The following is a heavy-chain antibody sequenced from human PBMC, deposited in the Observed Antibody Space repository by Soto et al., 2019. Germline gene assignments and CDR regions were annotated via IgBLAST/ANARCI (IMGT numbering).Heavy chain of an antibody. V-gene: IGHV3-48*03. CDR2: ISHTDRLT. CDR3: ARDTGRASADL. Sequence: EVQLAESGGDLVQPGGSLRLSCVGSGFTFSYYEMNWVRQAPGKGLERVAFISHTDRLTHYPDSVKGRFTISIDNAQNSLYQEMTSLRVEDKGVYYCARDTGRASADLWGQGTLVNVS. D-gene: IGHD6-13*01. J-gene: IGHJ5*02. CDR1: GFTFSYYE.